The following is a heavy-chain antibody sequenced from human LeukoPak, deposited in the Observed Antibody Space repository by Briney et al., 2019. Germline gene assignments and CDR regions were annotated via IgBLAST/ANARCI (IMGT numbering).Heavy chain of an antibody. D-gene: IGHD1-1*01. Sequence: SETLSLTCAVSGGSISSTNWWSWVRQPPGKGLEWIGEIYRSGTTNYKPSLKSRVTISLDKSRNHFSLKLTSVTAADSAVYYCAGHPVQDAFDIWGQGTRVTVSS. CDR1: GGSISSTNW. CDR2: IYRSGTT. CDR3: AGHPVQDAFDI. V-gene: IGHV4-4*02. J-gene: IGHJ3*02.